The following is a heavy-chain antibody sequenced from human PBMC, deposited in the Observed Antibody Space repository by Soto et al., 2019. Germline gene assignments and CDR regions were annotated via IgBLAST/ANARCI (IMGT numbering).Heavy chain of an antibody. V-gene: IGHV1-18*01. J-gene: IGHJ4*02. Sequence: QVHLVQSGAEVKKPGASVKVSCKGSGYTFTSYGLTWVRQAPGQGLEWMGWISAQHGNTDYAQKLQGRVTVTRDTSTSTAYLELRRLRSDDTAVYYCASGRYGDYWGQGALVTGSS. CDR3: ASGRYGDY. D-gene: IGHD1-26*01. CDR2: ISAQHGNT. CDR1: GYTFTSYG.